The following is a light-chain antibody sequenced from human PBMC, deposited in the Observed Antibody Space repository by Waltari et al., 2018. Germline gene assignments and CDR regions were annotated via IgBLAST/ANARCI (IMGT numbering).Light chain of an antibody. CDR2: AAS. Sequence: EIVMTQSPATLSVSPGERAILSCRASQSINDNLAWYQQKPGQAPSLLIYAASARDTGMPARFSGRGSGTEFTLTISSMQSEDFAIYYCQQYSNWPTFGQGTKVEIK. J-gene: IGKJ1*01. CDR1: QSINDN. CDR3: QQYSNWPT. V-gene: IGKV3-15*01.